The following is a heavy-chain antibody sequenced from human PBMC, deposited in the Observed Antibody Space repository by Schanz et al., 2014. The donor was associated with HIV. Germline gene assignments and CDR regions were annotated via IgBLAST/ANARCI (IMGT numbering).Heavy chain of an antibody. CDR2: INHSGRT. D-gene: IGHD2-21*02. V-gene: IGHV4-34*02. CDR1: GGSFSGYY. J-gene: IGHJ4*01. Sequence: QVQLQQWGAGLLKPSETLSLTCAVYGGSFSGYYWSWIRQSPGKGLEWIGEINHSGRTKYNPSLRIRVTMSMDTPKNRFSFKLTAVSAADTAVYFCARGDFGGNSVDYWGHGNLVTVSA. CDR3: ARGDFGGNSVDY.